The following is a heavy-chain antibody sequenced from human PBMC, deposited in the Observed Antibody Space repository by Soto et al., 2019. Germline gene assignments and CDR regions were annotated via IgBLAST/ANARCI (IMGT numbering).Heavy chain of an antibody. Sequence: QVQLQQWGAGLLKPSETLSLTCAVYGGSFSDYYWSWIRQPPGKGLEWIGEINHSGSTNYNPSLKSRVTISADTSKXXXSLKVXXXXXXXXXXXXXXXXXXXXXXXXXXXXXGQGTTVTVSS. V-gene: IGHV4-34*01. CDR3: XXXXXXXXXXXXXXX. CDR1: GGSFSDYY. CDR2: INHSGST. J-gene: IGHJ6*02.